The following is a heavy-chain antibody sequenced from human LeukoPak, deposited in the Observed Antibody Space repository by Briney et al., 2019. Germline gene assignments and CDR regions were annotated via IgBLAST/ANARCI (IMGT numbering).Heavy chain of an antibody. CDR2: KKPDGTEK. CDR3: ARLAAGSDYFDY. Sequence: PGGSLRLSCAASGFPFSRYWMSWVRQGPGKGLEWVANKKPDGTEKHYVDSVKGRFTFYRDNAKISLYLQMNGLRAEDMAAYYCARLAAGSDYFDYWGQGTLVTVSS. V-gene: IGHV3-7*04. CDR1: GFPFSRYW. J-gene: IGHJ4*02. D-gene: IGHD6-13*01.